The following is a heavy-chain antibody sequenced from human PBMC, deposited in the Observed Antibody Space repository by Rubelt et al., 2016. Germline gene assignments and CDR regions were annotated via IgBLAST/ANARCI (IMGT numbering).Heavy chain of an antibody. D-gene: IGHD3-22*01. CDR1: GFTFSSYG. J-gene: IGHJ3*02. CDR2: IWYDGSNK. CDR3: ARSLMGDSSGYPDAFDI. Sequence: QPGRSLRFSCAASGFTFSSYGMHWVRQAPGKGLEWVAVIWYDGSNKYYADSVKGRFTISRDNSKNTLYLQMNSLRAEDTAVYYCARSLMGDSSGYPDAFDIWGQGTMVTVSS. V-gene: IGHV3-33*01.